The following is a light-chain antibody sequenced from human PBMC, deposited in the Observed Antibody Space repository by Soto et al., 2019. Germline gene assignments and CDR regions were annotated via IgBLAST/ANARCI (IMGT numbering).Light chain of an antibody. CDR1: QAINTF. CDR2: AAS. J-gene: IGKJ5*01. V-gene: IGKV1-9*01. Sequence: IQLTQSPSSLSVSVGDRVTITCRASQAINTFLAWYQQKPGKAPKLLIYAASTLQSGVPSRFSGSGSGTDFTLTISSLQPEDFATYYCLQHNIYPHTFGQGTRLEIK. CDR3: LQHNIYPHT.